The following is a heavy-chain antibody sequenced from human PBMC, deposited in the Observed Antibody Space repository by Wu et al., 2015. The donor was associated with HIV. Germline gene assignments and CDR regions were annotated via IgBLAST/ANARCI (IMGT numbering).Heavy chain of an antibody. Sequence: QVHLVQSGAEVKKPGASVRVSCKASGYTFTGYYMHWVRQAPGQGLEWMGWINPNSGGTNYAQKFQGRVTMTRDTSIYTAYMELSRLRSDDTAIYYCARDIFTYNQIXYWGQGTLVTVSS. D-gene: IGHD1-1*01. CDR1: GYTFTGYY. CDR3: ARDIFTYNQIXY. V-gene: IGHV1-2*02. CDR2: INPNSGGT. J-gene: IGHJ4*02.